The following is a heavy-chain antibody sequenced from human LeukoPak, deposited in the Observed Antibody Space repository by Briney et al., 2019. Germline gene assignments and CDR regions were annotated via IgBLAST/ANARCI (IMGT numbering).Heavy chain of an antibody. CDR3: TRGDIQLWHPFDY. J-gene: IGHJ4*02. CDR1: GFTFGDYA. D-gene: IGHD5-18*01. CDR2: IRSKAYGGTT. Sequence: PGGSLRLSCTASGFTFGDYAVNWFRQAPGKGLEWVGFIRSKAYGGTTEYAASVKGRFTTSRDDSKSIAYVQMNSLKTEDTAVYYCTRGDIQLWHPFDYWGQGTLVTVSS. V-gene: IGHV3-49*03.